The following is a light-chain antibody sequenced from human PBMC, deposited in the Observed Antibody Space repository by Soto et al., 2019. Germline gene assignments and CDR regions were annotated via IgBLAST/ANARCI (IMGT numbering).Light chain of an antibody. CDR3: SSSSTSDTLDV. V-gene: IGLV2-14*01. CDR1: GSGVGRYNY. CDR2: EVT. J-gene: IGLJ1*01. Sequence: TKPDCVPESADQTITMSGTGIGSGVGRYNYVSWYQQYPGKVPRLIIYEVTYRPSGVSNRFSGSKSGNTASLTISGLRAEDQADYYCSSSSTSDTLDVFGPRTLVTVL.